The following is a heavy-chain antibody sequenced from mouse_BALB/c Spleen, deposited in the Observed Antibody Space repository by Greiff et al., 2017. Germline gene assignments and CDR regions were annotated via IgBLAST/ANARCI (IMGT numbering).Heavy chain of an antibody. CDR1: GFTFSSYT. CDR2: ISNGGGST. V-gene: IGHV5-12-2*01. CDR3: ARRVATNAMDY. J-gene: IGHJ4*01. Sequence: EVQGVESGGGLVQPGGSLKLSCAASGFTFSSYTMSWVRQTPEKRLEWVAYISNGGGSTYYPDTVKGRFTISRDNAKNTLYLQMSSLKSEDTAMYYCARRVATNAMDYWGQGTSVTVSS. D-gene: IGHD1-1*02.